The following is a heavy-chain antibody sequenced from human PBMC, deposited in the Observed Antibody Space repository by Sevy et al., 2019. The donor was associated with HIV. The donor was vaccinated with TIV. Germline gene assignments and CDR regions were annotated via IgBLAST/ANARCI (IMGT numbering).Heavy chain of an antibody. CDR2: IKQDGSEK. D-gene: IGHD1-26*01. V-gene: IGHV3-7*01. CDR1: GFTFSSYW. CDR3: ARPPIVGDNSDY. J-gene: IGHJ4*02. Sequence: GGSLRLSCAAYGFTFSSYWMSWVRQAPGKGLEWVANIKQDGSEKYYVDSVKGRFTISRDNAKNSLYLQMNSLRAEDTAVYYCARPPIVGDNSDYWGQGTLVTVSS.